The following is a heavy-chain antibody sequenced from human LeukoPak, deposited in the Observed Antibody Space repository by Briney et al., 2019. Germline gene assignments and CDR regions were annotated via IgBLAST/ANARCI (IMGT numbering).Heavy chain of an antibody. Sequence: GGSLRLSCAASGFTFSTYDMHWVRQVTGKGLEWVAVIGTAGDTYYPVSVKGRFTISRENAKNSLYLQINGLRAGDTAVYYCARALRDSGQYYYMDVWGKGTTVTISS. CDR3: ARALRDSGQYYYMDV. D-gene: IGHD3-10*01. CDR2: IGTAGDT. CDR1: GFTFSTYD. V-gene: IGHV3-13*01. J-gene: IGHJ6*03.